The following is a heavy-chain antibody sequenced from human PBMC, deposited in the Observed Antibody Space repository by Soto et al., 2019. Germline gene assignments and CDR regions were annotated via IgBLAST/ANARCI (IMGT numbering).Heavy chain of an antibody. D-gene: IGHD5-12*01. V-gene: IGHV4-34*02. Sequence: QVHLQQWGAGLLRPSETLSLTSAVYGESFIGYYWTWIRQPPGKGLEWIGEINHRGSTNYNPSLKSRVTMSIDTSKNQFSLKLSSVTAADTSVYYCARTDIVTTNWFDPWGQGTLVTVSA. CDR2: INHRGST. CDR3: ARTDIVTTNWFDP. CDR1: GESFIGYY. J-gene: IGHJ5*02.